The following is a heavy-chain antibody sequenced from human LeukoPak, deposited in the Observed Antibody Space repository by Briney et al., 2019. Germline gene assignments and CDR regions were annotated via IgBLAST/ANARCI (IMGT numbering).Heavy chain of an antibody. V-gene: IGHV5-51*01. D-gene: IGHD3-10*01. CDR2: IYPGDSDT. CDR1: GYSFTSYW. J-gene: IGHJ6*02. Sequence: GESLKISCKGSGYSFTSYWIGWVRQMPGKGLEWMGIIYPGDSDTRYSPSFQGQVTISADKSISTAYLQWSSLKASDTAMYYCARSLYYYGSGSYYPDGRYYYYGMDVWGQGTTVTVSS. CDR3: ARSLYYYGSGSYYPDGRYYYYGMDV.